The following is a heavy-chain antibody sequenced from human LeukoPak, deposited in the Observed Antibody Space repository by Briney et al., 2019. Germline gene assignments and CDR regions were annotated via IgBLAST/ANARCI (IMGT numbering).Heavy chain of an antibody. CDR1: GGTFSSYA. CDR2: IIPIFGTA. V-gene: IGHV1-69*05. J-gene: IGHJ6*03. Sequence: SVKVSCKASGGTFSSYAISWVRQAPGQGLEWMGRIIPIFGTANYAQKFQGRVTITTDESTSTAYMELSSLRSEDTAVYYCARGPTQLRQFHYYYYYMDXWGKGTTVTV. CDR3: ARGPTQLRQFHYYYYYMDX. D-gene: IGHD4-23*01.